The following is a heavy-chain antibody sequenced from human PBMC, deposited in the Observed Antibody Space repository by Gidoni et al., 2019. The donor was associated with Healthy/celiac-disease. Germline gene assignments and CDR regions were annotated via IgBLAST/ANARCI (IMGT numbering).Heavy chain of an antibody. V-gene: IGHV3-74*01. Sequence: GLSWVSRINSDGSSTSYADSVKGRFTISRDNAKNTLYLQMNSLRAEDTAVYYCARDDDYYYYGMDVWGQGTTVTVSS. CDR2: INSDGSST. J-gene: IGHJ6*02. CDR3: ARDDDYYYYGMDV.